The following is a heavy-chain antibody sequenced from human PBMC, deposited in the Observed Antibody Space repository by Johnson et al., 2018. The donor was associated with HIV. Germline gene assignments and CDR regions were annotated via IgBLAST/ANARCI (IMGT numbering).Heavy chain of an antibody. CDR1: GFTLSSYG. Sequence: QVQLVESGGGLVQPGGSLRLSCAASGFTLSSYGMHWVRQAPGKGLEWVAVISYDGSNKYYADSVKGRFTISRDNAKNSLYLQMNSLRAEDTAVYYCAKDLRTVKAFDIWGQGTMVTVSS. D-gene: IGHD4-17*01. J-gene: IGHJ3*02. CDR3: AKDLRTVKAFDI. V-gene: IGHV3-30*18. CDR2: ISYDGSNK.